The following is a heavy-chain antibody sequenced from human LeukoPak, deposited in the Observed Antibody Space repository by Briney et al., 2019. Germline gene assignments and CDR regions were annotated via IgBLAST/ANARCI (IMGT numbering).Heavy chain of an antibody. Sequence: SGPTLVNPSETLSLTCIVSGDSISGYYWSWIRQPPGKGLEWIGYIFHRGSTNYNPSLKSRVTMSVDTSKNQFSLKLSSVTAADTALYYCARDQRWPKIYYYYYMDVWGKGTTVTVSS. D-gene: IGHD6-13*01. CDR1: GDSISGYY. J-gene: IGHJ6*03. CDR3: ARDQRWPKIYYYYYMDV. CDR2: IFHRGST. V-gene: IGHV4-59*12.